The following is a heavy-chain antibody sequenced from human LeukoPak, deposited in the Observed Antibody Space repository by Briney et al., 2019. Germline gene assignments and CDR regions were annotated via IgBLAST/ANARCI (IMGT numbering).Heavy chain of an antibody. CDR2: INPNSGGT. Sequence: ASVKVSCKAFGYTFTGYYMHWVRQAPGQGLEWMGWINPNSGGTDYAQKFQGRVTMTRDTSISTAYMELSRLRSDDTAVYYCAREPDYGGNFDYWGQGTLVTVSS. J-gene: IGHJ4*02. CDR1: GYTFTGYY. D-gene: IGHD4-23*01. CDR3: AREPDYGGNFDY. V-gene: IGHV1-2*02.